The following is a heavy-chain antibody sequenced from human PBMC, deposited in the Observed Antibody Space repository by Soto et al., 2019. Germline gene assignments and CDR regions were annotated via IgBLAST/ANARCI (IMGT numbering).Heavy chain of an antibody. CDR2: ISWNSDMI. Sequence: GGSLRLSCAASGFTFSSYAMSWVRQAPGKGLEWVSAISWNSDMITYADSVKGRFTVSRDNAKNSLDLEMNSLRVEDTALYYCVKDTYILVGATHLDSWGQGTLVTVSS. V-gene: IGHV3-9*01. CDR3: VKDTYILVGATHLDS. D-gene: IGHD1-26*01. J-gene: IGHJ4*02. CDR1: GFTFSSYA.